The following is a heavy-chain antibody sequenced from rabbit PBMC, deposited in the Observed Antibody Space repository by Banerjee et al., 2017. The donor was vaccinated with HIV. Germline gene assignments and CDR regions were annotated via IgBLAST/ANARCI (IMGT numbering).Heavy chain of an antibody. D-gene: IGHD6-1*01. CDR3: ARLYAGYAGYGYAHYFNL. Sequence: QSLEESGGDLVTPGASLTLTCTASGFSFSSGYYMCWVRQAPGKGLEWIACIYAGNSGNTYYANWAKGRFTISKTSSTTVTLQMTSLTAADTATYFCARLYAGYAGYGYAHYFNLWGQGTLVTVS. CDR1: GFSFSSGYY. V-gene: IGHV1S40*01. J-gene: IGHJ4*01. CDR2: IYAGNSGNT.